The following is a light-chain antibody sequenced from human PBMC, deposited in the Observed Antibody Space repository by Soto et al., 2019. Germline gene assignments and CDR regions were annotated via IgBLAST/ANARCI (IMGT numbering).Light chain of an antibody. CDR3: SSYAGSNNPYV. CDR1: SSDVGGYNY. Sequence: QSVLTQPPSASGPPGQSVTISCTGTSSDVGGYNYVSWYQQHPGKAPKLMIYEVSKWPSGVPDRFSGSKSGNTASLTVSGLQAEDEADYYCSSYAGSNNPYVFGTGTKVTVL. CDR2: EVS. J-gene: IGLJ1*01. V-gene: IGLV2-8*01.